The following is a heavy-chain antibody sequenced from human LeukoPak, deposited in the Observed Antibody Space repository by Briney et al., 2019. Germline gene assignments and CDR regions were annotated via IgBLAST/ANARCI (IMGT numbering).Heavy chain of an antibody. D-gene: IGHD2-2*01. V-gene: IGHV3-23*01. CDR1: GFTFGSYA. CDR3: AHGAMYQLDY. J-gene: IGHJ4*02. Sequence: QPGGSLRLSCAASGFTFGSYAMSWVRQAPGKGLEWVSAISGSGGSTYYADSVKGRFTISGDNSRNTLFLQMNSLRAEDTAVYYCAHGAMYQLDYWGQGTLVTVSS. CDR2: ISGSGGST.